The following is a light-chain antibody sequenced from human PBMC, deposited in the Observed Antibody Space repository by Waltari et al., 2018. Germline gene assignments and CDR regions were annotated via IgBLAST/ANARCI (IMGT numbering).Light chain of an antibody. V-gene: IGKV3-20*01. CDR3: QQYGSSPFP. CDR2: GAS. J-gene: IGKJ3*01. Sequence: EMVLTQAPGTMSLSPGERATLSGRASQSVSSSYLALYQQRPGQAPRLLIYGASSRATGIPDRFSGSGSGTDFTLTISRLKPEDFAVYYCQQYGSSPFPFAPGTKVDIK. CDR1: QSVSSSY.